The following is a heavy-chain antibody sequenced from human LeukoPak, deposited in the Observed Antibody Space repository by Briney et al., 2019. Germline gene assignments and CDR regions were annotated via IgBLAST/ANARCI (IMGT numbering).Heavy chain of an antibody. J-gene: IGHJ5*02. CDR2: IYPGDSDT. CDR1: GYSFTSYW. D-gene: IGHD6-13*01. V-gene: IGHV5-51*01. Sequence: GESLQISFQGSGYSFTSYWIGWVRPRPGKGLEWMGIIYPGDSDTRYSPSFQGQVTISADKSISTAYLQWSSLKASDTAMYYCARQSSSSGQWGFDPWGQGTLVTVSS. CDR3: ARQSSSSGQWGFDP.